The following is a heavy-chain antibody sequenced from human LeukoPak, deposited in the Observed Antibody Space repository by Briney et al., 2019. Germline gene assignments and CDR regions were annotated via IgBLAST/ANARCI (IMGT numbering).Heavy chain of an antibody. Sequence: SETLSPTCTVSGASITGSHDYWAWIRQPPGKGLEWIGRIYYSGGTHYNPSLESRLTISVDTAKNQFSLKLNSVTAADTAVYYCARLGDSSGGTYFDYWGQGTLVTVSS. V-gene: IGHV4-39*01. D-gene: IGHD6-19*01. CDR3: ARLGDSSGGTYFDY. CDR2: IYYSGGT. J-gene: IGHJ4*02. CDR1: GASITGSHDY.